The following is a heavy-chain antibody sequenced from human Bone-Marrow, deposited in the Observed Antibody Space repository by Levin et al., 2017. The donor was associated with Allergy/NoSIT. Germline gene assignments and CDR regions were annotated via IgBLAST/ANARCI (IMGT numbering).Heavy chain of an antibody. CDR3: ARSGGRGSLHS. D-gene: IGHD1-26*01. Sequence: ASVKVSCKASGYTFTSSDINWVRQAPGQGLEWMGWMNPNSGNTGYVREFQGRVTMTRSTSTNTAYMELSSLRSEDTAVYYCARSGGRGSLHSWGQGTLVTVSS. CDR1: GYTFTSSD. J-gene: IGHJ5*02. V-gene: IGHV1-8*01. CDR2: MNPNSGNT.